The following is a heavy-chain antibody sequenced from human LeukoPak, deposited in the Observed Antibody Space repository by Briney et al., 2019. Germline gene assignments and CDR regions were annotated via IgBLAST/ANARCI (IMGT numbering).Heavy chain of an antibody. V-gene: IGHV1-2*02. CDR1: GYTLTELS. J-gene: IGHJ6*03. CDR2: INPNSGGT. CDR3: ARETQFGELLPTYYYYYYMDV. Sequence: ASVKVSCKVSGYTLTELSMHWVRQAPGQGLEWMGWINPNSGGTNYAQKFQGRVTMTRDTSISTAYMELSRLRSDDTAVYYCARETQFGELLPTYYYYYYMDVWGKGTTVTISS. D-gene: IGHD3-10*01.